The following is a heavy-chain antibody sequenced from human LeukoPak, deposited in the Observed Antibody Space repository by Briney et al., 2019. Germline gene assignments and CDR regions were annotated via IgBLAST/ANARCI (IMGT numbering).Heavy chain of an antibody. D-gene: IGHD3-3*01. V-gene: IGHV3-23*01. CDR3: AKSSGYYPNWIDP. J-gene: IGHJ5*02. CDR2: ISGNGGSA. Sequence: GRSLRLSCAASGFTFSNYGMHWVRQAPGKGLEWVSSISGNGGSAYYAGSVRGRFTISRDNSKNTLYLQMNSLRAEDTAVYYCAKSSGYYPNWIDPWGQGTLVTVSS. CDR1: GFTFSNYG.